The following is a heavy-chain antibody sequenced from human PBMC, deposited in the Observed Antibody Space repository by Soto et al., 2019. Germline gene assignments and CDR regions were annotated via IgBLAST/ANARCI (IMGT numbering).Heavy chain of an antibody. Sequence: QLQLQESGPGLVKPSGTLSLTCTVSGGSVSSSSYYWGWVRQPPGKGLEGIGSVYYSGSTYYNLSLESRVTISVDKSKNQCSLKLMSLSAADTAVDYCGRLGGLASISYYFDYWGQGALVTVSS. CDR3: GRLGGLASISYYFDY. J-gene: IGHJ4*02. D-gene: IGHD3-16*01. V-gene: IGHV4-39*01. CDR1: GGSVSSSSYY. CDR2: VYYSGST.